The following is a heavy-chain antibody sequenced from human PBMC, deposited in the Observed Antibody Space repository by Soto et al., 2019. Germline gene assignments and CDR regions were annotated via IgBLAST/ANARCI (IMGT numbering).Heavy chain of an antibody. CDR3: ARGIAARPFLEEIAFDI. CDR2: ISYDGSNK. V-gene: IGHV3-30-3*01. D-gene: IGHD6-6*01. CDR1: GFTFSSYA. Sequence: GGSLRLSCAASGFTFSSYAMHWVRQAPGKGLEWVAVISYDGSNKYYADSVKGRFTISRDNSKNTLYLQMNSLRAEDTAVYYCARGIAARPFLEEIAFDIWGQGTMVTVSS. J-gene: IGHJ3*02.